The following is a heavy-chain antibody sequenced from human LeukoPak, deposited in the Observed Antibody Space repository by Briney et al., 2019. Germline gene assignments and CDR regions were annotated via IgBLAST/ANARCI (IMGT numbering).Heavy chain of an antibody. CDR2: IKQDGSEK. D-gene: IGHD3-22*01. CDR3: ARVGARYYDSSGYYYLSY. Sequence: GGSLRLSCAASGFTFSSYWMSWVRQAPGKGLEWVANIKQDGSEKYYVDSAKGRFTTSRDNAKNSLYLQMNSLRAEDTAVYYCARVGARYYDSSGYYYLSYWGQGTLVTVSS. V-gene: IGHV3-7*01. CDR1: GFTFSSYW. J-gene: IGHJ4*02.